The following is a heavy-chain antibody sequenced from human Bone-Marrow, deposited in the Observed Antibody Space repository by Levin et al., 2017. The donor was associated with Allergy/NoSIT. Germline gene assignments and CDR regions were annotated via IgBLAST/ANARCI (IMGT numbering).Heavy chain of an antibody. CDR2: IKQDGSEK. V-gene: IGHV3-7*01. D-gene: IGHD6-19*01. J-gene: IGHJ4*02. Sequence: GESLKISCAASGFTFSSYWMSWVRQAPGKGLEWVANIKQDGSEKYYVDSVKGRFTISRDNAKNSLYLQMNSLRAEDTAVYYCARTLNSSGWVYYFDYWGQGTLVTVSS. CDR1: GFTFSSYW. CDR3: ARTLNSSGWVYYFDY.